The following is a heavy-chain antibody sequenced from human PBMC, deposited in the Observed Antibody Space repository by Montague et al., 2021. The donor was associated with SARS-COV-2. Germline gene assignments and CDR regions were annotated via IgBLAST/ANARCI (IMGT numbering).Heavy chain of an antibody. D-gene: IGHD2-15*01. CDR2: ISGSGGST. Sequence: SLRPSCAASGFTFSSYAMSWVRQAPGKGLEWVSAISGSGGSTYYADSVKGRFTISRDNSKNTLYLQMNSLRAEDTAVYYCAKRYCSGGSCYSGFGPWGQGTLVTVSS. CDR1: GFTFSSYA. J-gene: IGHJ5*02. CDR3: AKRYCSGGSCYSGFGP. V-gene: IGHV3-23*01.